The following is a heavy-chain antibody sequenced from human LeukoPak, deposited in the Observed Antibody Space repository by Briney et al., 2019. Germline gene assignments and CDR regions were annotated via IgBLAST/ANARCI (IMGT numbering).Heavy chain of an antibody. Sequence: GGSLRLSCAASGFSLSAYPMGWVRQAPGKGLQWLSGISASGDVTFHADRVKGRFAISRDNSKNTLYLQMTGLRAEDTAVYYCAKVPLDSGWLVLDYWGQGALVTVSS. CDR1: GFSLSAYP. J-gene: IGHJ4*02. CDR2: ISASGDVT. D-gene: IGHD6-19*01. V-gene: IGHV3-23*01. CDR3: AKVPLDSGWLVLDY.